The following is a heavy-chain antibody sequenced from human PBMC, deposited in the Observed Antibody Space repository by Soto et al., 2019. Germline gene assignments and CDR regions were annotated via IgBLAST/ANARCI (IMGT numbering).Heavy chain of an antibody. CDR2: IKPGTSDI. CDR3: ARQLSHICDS. Sequence: EVQLVQSGADIKKPGESLKISCKGVGYKFGSAWIGWVRQMPGKGLEWMGIIKPGTSDIRYSPSCRAHVTISADEAVSTAYLQWSSLKASDTAMYYCARQLSHICDSWGQGTLVTVSS. J-gene: IGHJ4*02. D-gene: IGHD3-3*02. V-gene: IGHV5-51*01. CDR1: GYKFGSAW.